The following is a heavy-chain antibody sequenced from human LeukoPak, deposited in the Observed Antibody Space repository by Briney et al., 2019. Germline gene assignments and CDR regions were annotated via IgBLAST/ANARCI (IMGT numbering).Heavy chain of an antibody. CDR1: GFTFSSYE. J-gene: IGHJ4*02. CDR3: ARGYYDSSAADY. Sequence: GGSLRLSCAASGFTFSSYEMNWVRQAPGKGLEXXSYISSSGSTIYYADSVKGRFTISRDNAKNSLYLQMNSLRAEDTAVYYCARGYYDSSAADYWGQGTLVTVSS. CDR2: ISSSGSTI. D-gene: IGHD3-22*01. V-gene: IGHV3-48*03.